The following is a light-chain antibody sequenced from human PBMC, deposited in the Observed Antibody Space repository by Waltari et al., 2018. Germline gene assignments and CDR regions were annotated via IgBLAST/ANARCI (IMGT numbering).Light chain of an antibody. Sequence: QSALTQPPSASGSPGPSVTIPCTGTSSDVGDSVSWYQQHPGKAPKLMISEVTKRPSGVPDRFSGSKSGNTASLTVSGLQAEDEADYYCSSYAGSNNLVFGGGTKLTVL. J-gene: IGLJ2*01. CDR3: SSYAGSNNLV. CDR1: SSDVGDS. CDR2: EVT. V-gene: IGLV2-8*01.